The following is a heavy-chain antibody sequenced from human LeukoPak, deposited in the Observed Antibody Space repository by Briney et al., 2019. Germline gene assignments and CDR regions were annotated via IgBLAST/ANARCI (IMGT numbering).Heavy chain of an antibody. CDR3: ARSLYSSSSWFDY. V-gene: IGHV4-59*01. Sequence: SETLSLTCTVSGGSISSYYWSWIWQPPGKGLEWIGYIYYSGSTKYNPSLKSRVTISVDTSKNQFSLKLSSVTAADTAVYYCARSLYSSSSWFDYWGQGTLVTVSS. CDR2: IYYSGST. J-gene: IGHJ4*02. D-gene: IGHD6-6*01. CDR1: GGSISSYY.